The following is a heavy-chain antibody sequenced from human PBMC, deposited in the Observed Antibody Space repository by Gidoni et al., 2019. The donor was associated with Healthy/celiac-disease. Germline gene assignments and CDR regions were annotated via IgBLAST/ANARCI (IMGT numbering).Heavy chain of an antibody. CDR2: INHSGST. J-gene: IGHJ4*02. CDR1: GGSFSGYY. D-gene: IGHD3-10*01. V-gene: IGHV4-34*01. Sequence: QVQLQQWGAGLLKPSETLSLTCAVDGGSFSGYYWRWIRQPPGKGLEWIGEINHSGSTNYNPSLKSRVTISVDTSKNQFSLKLSSVTAADTAVYYCARGGGEITMVRGVIYDYWGQGTLVTVSS. CDR3: ARGGGEITMVRGVIYDY.